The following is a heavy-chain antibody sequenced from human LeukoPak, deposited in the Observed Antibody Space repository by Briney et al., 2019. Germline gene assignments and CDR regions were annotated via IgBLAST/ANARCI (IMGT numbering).Heavy chain of an antibody. Sequence: PGGSLRLSCAASGFTFSSYAMHWVRQAPGKGLEWVAVISYDGSNKYYADSVKGRFTISRDNSKNTLYLQMNSLRAEDTAVCYCARAPVDYYDSSGYYLYWGQGTLVTVSS. J-gene: IGHJ4*02. CDR3: ARAPVDYYDSSGYYLY. CDR1: GFTFSSYA. CDR2: ISYDGSNK. D-gene: IGHD3-22*01. V-gene: IGHV3-30-3*01.